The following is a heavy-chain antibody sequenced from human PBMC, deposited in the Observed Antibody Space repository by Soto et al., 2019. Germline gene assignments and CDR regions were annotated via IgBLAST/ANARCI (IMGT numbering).Heavy chain of an antibody. V-gene: IGHV4-59*01. D-gene: IGHD7-27*01. CDR3: ARARGGLGAYYYGMDV. CDR1: GGSISSYY. J-gene: IGHJ6*02. CDR2: IYYSGST. Sequence: SETLSLTCTVSGGSISSYYWSWIRQPPGKGLEWIGYIYYSGSTNYNPSLKSRVTISVDTSKNQFPLKLSSVTAADTAVYYCARARGGLGAYYYGMDVWGQGTTVTVSS.